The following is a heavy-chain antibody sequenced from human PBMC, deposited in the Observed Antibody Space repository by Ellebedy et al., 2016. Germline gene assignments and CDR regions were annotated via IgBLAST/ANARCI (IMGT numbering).Heavy chain of an antibody. J-gene: IGHJ4*02. CDR3: RQGHYADY. V-gene: IGHV3-21*04. Sequence: GGSLRLXXAASGFTFSSYSMNWVRQAPGKGLEWVSSITSTGTYIYYADSVQGRFTISRDNSRNTLHLQMNNLRGEDTAVYYCRQGHYADYWGQGTLVTVSS. CDR2: ITSTGTYI. CDR1: GFTFSSYS.